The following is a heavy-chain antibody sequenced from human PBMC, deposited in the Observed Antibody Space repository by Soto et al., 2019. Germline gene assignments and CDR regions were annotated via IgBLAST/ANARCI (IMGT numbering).Heavy chain of an antibody. CDR1: GFTFSSYA. Sequence: PGGSLRLSCAASGFTFSSYAMSWVRQAPGKGLEWVSAISGSGGSTYYADSVKGRFTISRDNSKNTLYLQMNSLRAEDTAVYYCAKDHPQHSSGWYRYYYYGMDVWGQGNTVTVSS. CDR2: ISGSGGST. J-gene: IGHJ6*02. D-gene: IGHD6-19*01. CDR3: AKDHPQHSSGWYRYYYYGMDV. V-gene: IGHV3-23*01.